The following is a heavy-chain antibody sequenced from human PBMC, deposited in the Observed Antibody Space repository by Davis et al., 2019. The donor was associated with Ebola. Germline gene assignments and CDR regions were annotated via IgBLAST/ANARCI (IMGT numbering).Heavy chain of an antibody. CDR3: AKNLDSSGWFNWFDP. CDR2: ISGSGGNT. V-gene: IGHV3-23*01. CDR1: VITFSSYA. Sequence: GESLKISCADSVITFSSYAMTWVRQAPGKGLEWVSAISGSGGNTYYADSVKGRVTISRDNSKNTLYLQMNSLRAEDTAVYYCAKNLDSSGWFNWFDPWGQGTQVTVSS. D-gene: IGHD6-19*01. J-gene: IGHJ5*02.